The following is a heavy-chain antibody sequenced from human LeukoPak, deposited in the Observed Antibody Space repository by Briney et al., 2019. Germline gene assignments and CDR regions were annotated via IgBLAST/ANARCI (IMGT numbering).Heavy chain of an antibody. J-gene: IGHJ3*02. Sequence: GGSLKLSCAASGFTFSGSAMHWVRQASGKGLEWVGRIRSKANSYAAAYAASVKGRFTISRDDSKNTAYLQMNSLKTEDTAVYYCTRHYDILTGYYGGAFDIWGQGTMVTVSS. CDR2: IRSKANSYAA. D-gene: IGHD3-9*01. V-gene: IGHV3-73*01. CDR1: GFTFSGSA. CDR3: TRHYDILTGYYGGAFDI.